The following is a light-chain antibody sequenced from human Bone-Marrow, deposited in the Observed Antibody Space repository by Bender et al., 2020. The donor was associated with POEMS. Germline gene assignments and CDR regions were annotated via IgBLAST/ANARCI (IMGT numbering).Light chain of an antibody. CDR2: GDS. CDR1: NTDLGPHSV. Sequence: QSALTQPASVSESPGQSITVSCTGDNTDLGPHSVVSWYQQHPGRVPKLMIYGDSKRPSGVSNRFSGSKSGNTASLTISGLQAEDEADYYCNSYSSAATPFVFGSGTKVTVV. J-gene: IGLJ1*01. V-gene: IGLV2-14*02. CDR3: NSYSSAATPFV.